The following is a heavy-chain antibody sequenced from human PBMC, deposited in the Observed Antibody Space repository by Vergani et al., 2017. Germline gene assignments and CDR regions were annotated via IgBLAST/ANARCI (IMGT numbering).Heavy chain of an antibody. V-gene: IGHV3-33*01. Sequence: QVQLVESGGGVVQPGRSLRLSCAASGFIFSNYDMHWVRQAPGKGLEWVAVIWSDGSNKYYADSMKGQFTISRDNSKNTLYLQMNSLRAEDTAVYYCARNPMYSSPIRYYYYYGMDVWGQGTTVTVSS. D-gene: IGHD6-19*01. CDR1: GFIFSNYD. J-gene: IGHJ6*02. CDR3: ARNPMYSSPIRYYYYYGMDV. CDR2: IWSDGSNK.